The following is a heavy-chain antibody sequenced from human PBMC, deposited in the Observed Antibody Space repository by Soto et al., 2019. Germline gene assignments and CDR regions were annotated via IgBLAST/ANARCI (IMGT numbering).Heavy chain of an antibody. V-gene: IGHV3-48*03. CDR3: ARDPPEKGLRIHFDY. CDR1: GFTFSSYE. J-gene: IGHJ4*02. CDR2: ISSSGSTI. Sequence: PGGSLRLSCAASGFTFSSYEMNWVRQAPGKGLEWVSYISSSGSTIYYADSVKGRFTISRDNAKNSLYLQMNSLRAEDTAVYYCARDPPEKGLRIHFDYWGQGTLVTVSS.